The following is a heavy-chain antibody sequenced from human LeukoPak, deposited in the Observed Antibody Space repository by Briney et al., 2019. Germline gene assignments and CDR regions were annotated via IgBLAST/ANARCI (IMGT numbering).Heavy chain of an antibody. CDR1: GYSFSNYA. J-gene: IGHJ4*02. CDR2: IHPSTGNP. D-gene: IGHD3-16*02. CDR3: ARALDSLGGLSLPDY. Sequence: RASVKVSCKASGYSFSNYALNWVRQAPGQGLEFMGWIHPSTGNPSYAQGFSGRFVFSLDTSVTTTYLQISDLKAEDTAVYFCARALDSLGGLSLPDYWGQGTLVTVSS. V-gene: IGHV7-4-1*02.